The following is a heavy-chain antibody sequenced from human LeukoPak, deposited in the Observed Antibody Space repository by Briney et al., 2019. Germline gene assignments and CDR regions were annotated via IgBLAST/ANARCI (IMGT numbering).Heavy chain of an antibody. CDR1: GFTFSSYS. Sequence: HPGGSLRLSCAASGFTFSSYSMNWVRQAPGKGLEWVAGISDSGGSTNYADSVKGRFTISRDNPKNTLYLQMNSLRAEDTAVYFCAKRGVVIRVILVGFHKAAYYFESWGQGALVTVSS. J-gene: IGHJ4*02. V-gene: IGHV3-23*01. CDR2: ISDSGGST. D-gene: IGHD3/OR15-3a*01. CDR3: AKRGVVIRVILVGFHKAAYYFES.